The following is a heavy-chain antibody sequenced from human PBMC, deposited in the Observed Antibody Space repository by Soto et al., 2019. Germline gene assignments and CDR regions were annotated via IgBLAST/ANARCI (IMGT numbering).Heavy chain of an antibody. CDR1: GFTFSSYS. CDR3: ASLVAATDRRNYYYYYGMDV. CDR2: ISSSSSYI. Sequence: LRLSCAASGFTFSSYSMNWVRQAPGKGLEWVSSISSSSSYIYYADSVKGRFTISRDNAKNSLYLQMNSLRAEDTAVYYCASLVAATDRRNYYYYYGMDVWGQGTTVTVSS. V-gene: IGHV3-21*01. J-gene: IGHJ6*02. D-gene: IGHD2-15*01.